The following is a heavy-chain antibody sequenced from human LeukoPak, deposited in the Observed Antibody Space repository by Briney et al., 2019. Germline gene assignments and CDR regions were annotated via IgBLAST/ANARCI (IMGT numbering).Heavy chain of an antibody. Sequence: ASVKVSCKASGYTFTSYAMHWVRQAPGQRLEWMGWINAGNGNTKYSQKFQGRVTITRDTFASTAYMELSSLRSEDTAVYYCARADTPNNYYYYGMDVWGQGTTVTVSS. CDR1: GYTFTSYA. CDR2: INAGNGNT. V-gene: IGHV1-3*01. J-gene: IGHJ6*02. D-gene: IGHD1/OR15-1a*01. CDR3: ARADTPNNYYYYGMDV.